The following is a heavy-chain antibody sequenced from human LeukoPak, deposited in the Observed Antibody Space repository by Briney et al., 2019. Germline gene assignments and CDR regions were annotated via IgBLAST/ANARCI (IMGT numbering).Heavy chain of an antibody. D-gene: IGHD3-10*01. CDR1: GGTFSSCA. V-gene: IGHV1-69*05. CDR2: IIPIFGTA. Sequence: SVKVSCKASGGTFSSCAISWVRQAPGQGLEWMGGIIPIFGTANYAQKFQGRVTITTDESTSTAYMELSSLRSEDTAFYYCARGASPYGSGSHYSDYWGQGTLVTVSS. J-gene: IGHJ4*02. CDR3: ARGASPYGSGSHYSDY.